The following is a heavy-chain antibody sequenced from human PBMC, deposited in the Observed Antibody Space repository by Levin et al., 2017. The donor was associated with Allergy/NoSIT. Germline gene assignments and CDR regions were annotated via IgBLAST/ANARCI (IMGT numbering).Heavy chain of an antibody. V-gene: IGHV3-66*01. D-gene: IGHD1-26*01. J-gene: IGHJ4*02. Sequence: GESLKISCAASGFTVSSNYMSWVRQAPGKGLEWVSVIYSGGSTYYADSVKGRFTISRDNSKNTLYLQMNSLRAEDTAVYYCARDPLGVTGNGQFDYWGQGTLVTVSS. CDR3: ARDPLGVTGNGQFDY. CDR2: IYSGGST. CDR1: GFTVSSNY.